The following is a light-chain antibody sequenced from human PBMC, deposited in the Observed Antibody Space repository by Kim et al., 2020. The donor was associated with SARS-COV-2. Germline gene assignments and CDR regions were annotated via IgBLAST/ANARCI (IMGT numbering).Light chain of an antibody. Sequence: QSVLTQPPSASGTPGQRVTIFCSGSSSNIGSNYVYWYQQLPGTAPKLLIYSNNQRPSGVPDRFSGSKSGTSASLAISGLRSEDEADYYCAAWDDSLSAVVFGGGTQLTVL. J-gene: IGLJ2*01. CDR3: AAWDDSLSAVV. CDR2: SNN. V-gene: IGLV1-47*02. CDR1: SSNIGSNY.